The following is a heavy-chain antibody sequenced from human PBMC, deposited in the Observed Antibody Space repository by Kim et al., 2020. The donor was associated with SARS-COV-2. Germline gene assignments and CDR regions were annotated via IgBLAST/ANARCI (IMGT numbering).Heavy chain of an antibody. V-gene: IGHV4-59*13. CDR1: GGPISGY. J-gene: IGHJ5*02. CDR3: ARLHNYGHEEFGP. Sequence: SETLSLTCSVSGGPISGYWSWIRQPPGKGLEWIGYINYNGGTAYNPSLKSRVSMSVDTHNNRFSLKMSSVSAADTAVYYCARLHNYGHEEFGPWGQGTPVTVSS. D-gene: IGHD3-16*01. CDR2: INYNGGT.